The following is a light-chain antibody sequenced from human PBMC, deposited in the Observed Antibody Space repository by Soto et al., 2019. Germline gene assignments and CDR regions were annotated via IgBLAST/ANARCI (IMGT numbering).Light chain of an antibody. V-gene: IGKV3-11*01. CDR1: QSVSSY. CDR2: DAS. J-gene: IGKJ2*01. Sequence: EIVLTQSPATLSLSPGERATLSCRASQSVSSYLAWYQQKPGQAPRLLIYDASNRATGIPARFSGSGSGTDFTLTISSLEPEDFAVYYCQQRSNWPYWYTLGQGTKLEIK. CDR3: QQRSNWPYWYT.